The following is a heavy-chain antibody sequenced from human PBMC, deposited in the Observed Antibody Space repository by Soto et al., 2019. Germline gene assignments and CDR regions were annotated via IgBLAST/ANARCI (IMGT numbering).Heavy chain of an antibody. V-gene: IGHV1-18*01. J-gene: IGHJ4*02. CDR3: ARHGNFFDY. CDR2: SSPYNGHT. D-gene: IGHD1-1*01. Sequence: ASVKVSCKSSVYTFNNYGITGVRQAPGQGLEGMGWSSPYNGHTNYAQKLQGRVTMTTDTSTSTAYMELRSLRSDDTAVYYCARHGNFFDYWGQGTLVTVSS. CDR1: VYTFNNYG.